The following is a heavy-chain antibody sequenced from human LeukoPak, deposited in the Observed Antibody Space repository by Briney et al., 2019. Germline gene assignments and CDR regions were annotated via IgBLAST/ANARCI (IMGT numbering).Heavy chain of an antibody. CDR2: ICYSGST. D-gene: IGHD5-12*01. CDR3: ARAYSGYDYRFDY. V-gene: IGHV4-39*07. CDR1: GGSISSSSYC. Sequence: SETLSLTCTVSGGSISSSSYCGGWIRQPPGKGLEWIGSICYSGSTYYNPSLKSRVTISADTSKNQFSLKVSSVTAADTAVYYCARAYSGYDYRFDYWGQGTLVTVSS. J-gene: IGHJ4*02.